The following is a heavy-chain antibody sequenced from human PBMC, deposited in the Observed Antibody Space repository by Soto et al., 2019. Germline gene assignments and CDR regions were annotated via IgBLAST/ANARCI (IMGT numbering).Heavy chain of an antibody. Sequence: QVQLVQSGAEVKKPGSSVKVSCKASGGTFSSYAISWVRQAPGQGLEWMGGIIPIFGTANYEQKFQGRVTITAEEYTSTAYMELSSLRSEDTAVDYCAREEDGYNADWGQGTLVTVAS. CDR3: AREEDGYNAD. J-gene: IGHJ4*02. CDR2: IIPIFGTA. CDR1: GGTFSSYA. D-gene: IGHD5-12*01. V-gene: IGHV1-69*01.